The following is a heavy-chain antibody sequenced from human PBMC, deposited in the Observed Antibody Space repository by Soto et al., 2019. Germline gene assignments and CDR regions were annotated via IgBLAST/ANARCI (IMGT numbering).Heavy chain of an antibody. CDR3: ARGVSAGVDY. J-gene: IGHJ4*02. Sequence: ASVKVSCKASGYSFTSLDINWVRQTAGQGLEWMGWMEPSTGGTGYAQKFQGRVTMTRDTSINTAYMELTTLTSDDTAFYYCARGVSAGVDYWGQGTLVTVSS. V-gene: IGHV1-8*01. CDR1: GYSFTSLD. CDR2: MEPSTGGT. D-gene: IGHD1-26*01.